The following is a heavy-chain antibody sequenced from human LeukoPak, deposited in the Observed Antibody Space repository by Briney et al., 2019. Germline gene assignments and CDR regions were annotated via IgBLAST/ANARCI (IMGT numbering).Heavy chain of an antibody. V-gene: IGHV3-30*18. J-gene: IGHJ4*02. CDR1: GFTFSDYG. CDR2: IANDGRDK. D-gene: IGHD6-13*01. CDR3: VKDMKIKAAGYYFDY. Sequence: GGSLRLSCAASGFTFSDYGMPWVRQAPGKGLEWVAVIANDGRDKKYADSVRGRFTISRDNSKNTVYLQMNSLRAEDTAVFYCVKDMKIKAAGYYFDYWGQGTLVTVSS.